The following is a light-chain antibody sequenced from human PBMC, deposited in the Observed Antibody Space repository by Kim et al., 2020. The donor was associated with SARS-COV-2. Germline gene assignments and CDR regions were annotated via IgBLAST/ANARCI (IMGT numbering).Light chain of an antibody. Sequence: SPGERATLSGRASQRVSTFFAWYHQKPGADPRLLMYDASNSAPGITARFSSSGSGTDVTLTISSIEPEDFAVYYCQHRSDWPYTFGQGTKLEIK. V-gene: IGKV3-11*01. CDR2: DAS. CDR1: QRVSTF. J-gene: IGKJ2*01. CDR3: QHRSDWPYT.